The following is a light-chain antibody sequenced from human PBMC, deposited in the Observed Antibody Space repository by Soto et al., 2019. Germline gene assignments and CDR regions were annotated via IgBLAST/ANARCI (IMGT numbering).Light chain of an antibody. Sequence: EIVMTQSPATLSVSPGEIATLSCSASQSVRINLAWYQQKPGQAPRLLIYDASNRATGIPARFSGSGSGTDFTLTISSLEPEDFAVYYCQQRSNWPPITFGQGTRLEIK. CDR2: DAS. CDR3: QQRSNWPPIT. J-gene: IGKJ5*01. CDR1: QSVRIN. V-gene: IGKV3-11*01.